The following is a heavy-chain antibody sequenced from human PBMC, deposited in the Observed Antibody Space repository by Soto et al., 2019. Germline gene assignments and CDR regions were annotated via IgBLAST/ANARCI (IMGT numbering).Heavy chain of an antibody. Sequence: PGGSLRLSCAASGFTFSIYAMSWVRQAPGKGLEWVSAISGSGGSTYYADSVKGRFTISRDNSKNTLYLQMNSLRAEDTAVYYCATSYSNYVDYFDYWGQGTLVTVSS. V-gene: IGHV3-23*01. CDR2: ISGSGGST. CDR1: GFTFSIYA. CDR3: ATSYSNYVDYFDY. D-gene: IGHD4-4*01. J-gene: IGHJ4*02.